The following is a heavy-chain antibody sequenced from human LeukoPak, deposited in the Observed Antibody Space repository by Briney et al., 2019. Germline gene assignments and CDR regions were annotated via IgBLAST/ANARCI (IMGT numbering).Heavy chain of an antibody. Sequence: SETLSLTCAVSGGSISSNNWWSWVRQAPGKGLEWIGEMYHSGNTNYNPSLKSRVTISVDKSKTQFSLTLTSVTAADTAVYFCARSPTKRVTDDYWGQGTLVTVSS. J-gene: IGHJ4*02. D-gene: IGHD5-18*01. CDR1: GGSISSNNW. V-gene: IGHV4-4*02. CDR2: MYHSGNT. CDR3: ARSPTKRVTDDY.